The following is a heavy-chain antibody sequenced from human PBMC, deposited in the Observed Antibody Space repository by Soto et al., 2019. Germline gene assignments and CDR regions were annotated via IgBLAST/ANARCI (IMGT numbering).Heavy chain of an antibody. CDR2: VFSGGNT. CDR1: GLTVSNEY. CDR3: TRGDFDD. Sequence: GGSLRLSCAASGLTVSNEYMSWVRQAPGKGLEWVAIVFSGGNTYNADSVKGRFIISRDNSNNMVYLQMNSLRVGDTAVYYCTRGDFDDWGQGTLVTVSS. J-gene: IGHJ4*02. V-gene: IGHV3-66*01.